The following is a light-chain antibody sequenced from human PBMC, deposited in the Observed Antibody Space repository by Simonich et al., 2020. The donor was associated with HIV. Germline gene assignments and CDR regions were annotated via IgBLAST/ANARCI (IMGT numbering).Light chain of an antibody. Sequence: EIVMTQSPATLSVSPGERATLSCSASQSVSSNLAWYQQKPYQAPRLLIYGASTRATSIPARVSGSGSGKEFTLTISSLQSEDFAVYYCQQYNNWPLTWTFGQGTKVEIK. CDR3: QQYNNWPLTWT. V-gene: IGKV3-15*01. CDR1: QSVSSN. CDR2: GAS. J-gene: IGKJ1*01.